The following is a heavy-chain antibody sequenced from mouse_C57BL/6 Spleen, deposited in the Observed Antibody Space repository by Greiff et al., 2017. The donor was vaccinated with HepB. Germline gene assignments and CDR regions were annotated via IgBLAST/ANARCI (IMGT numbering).Heavy chain of an antibody. CDR2: IHPNSGST. CDR3: ARGDYGNYEYFDV. Sequence: VQLQQSGAELVKPGASVKLSCKASGYTFTSYWMHWVKQRPGQGLEWIGMIHPNSGSTNYNEKFKSKATLTVDKSSSTAYMQLSSLTSEDSAVYYCARGDYGNYEYFDVWGTGTTVTVSS. CDR1: GYTFTSYW. J-gene: IGHJ1*03. D-gene: IGHD2-1*01. V-gene: IGHV1-64*01.